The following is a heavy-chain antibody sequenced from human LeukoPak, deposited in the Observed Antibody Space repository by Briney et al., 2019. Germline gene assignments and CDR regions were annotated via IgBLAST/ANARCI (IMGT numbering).Heavy chain of an antibody. D-gene: IGHD6-19*01. J-gene: IGHJ4*02. CDR1: GGSISSSSYY. CDR3: ASRVAVAGTSYFDY. Sequence: PSETLSLTCTVSGGSISSSSYYWGWIRQPPGKGLEWIGSIYYSGSTYYNPSLKSRVTISVDTSKNQFSLKLRSVTAADTAVYYCASRVAVAGTSYFDYWGQGTLVTVSS. V-gene: IGHV4-39*07. CDR2: IYYSGST.